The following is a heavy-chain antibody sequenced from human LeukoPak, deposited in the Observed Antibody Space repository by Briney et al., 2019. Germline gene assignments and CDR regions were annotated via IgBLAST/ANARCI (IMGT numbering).Heavy chain of an antibody. D-gene: IGHD3-10*01. CDR3: ARVIRFGSGSFHYYFDY. Sequence: GGSLRLSCAASGFTFSSYAMSWVRQAPGKGLEWVSAITGSGSPLDNADSVEDRFTISRDNAKNSLFLQMNSLRADDTAVYYCARVIRFGSGSFHYYFDYWGQGTLVTVSS. J-gene: IGHJ4*02. CDR1: GFTFSSYA. V-gene: IGHV3-48*04. CDR2: ITGSGSPL.